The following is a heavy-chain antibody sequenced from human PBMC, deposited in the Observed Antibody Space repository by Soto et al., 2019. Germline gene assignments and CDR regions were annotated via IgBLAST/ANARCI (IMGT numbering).Heavy chain of an antibody. J-gene: IGHJ5*02. D-gene: IGHD2-2*01. Sequence: PGGSLRLCCAASGFTFSSYSMNWVRQAPGKGLEWVSSISSSSRYIYYADSVKGRFTISRDNAKNSLYLQMNSLRAEDTAVYYCAQEHGIVVVPAAIGSISLSWFDPWGQGTLVTVSS. CDR2: ISSSSRYI. CDR3: AQEHGIVVVPAAIGSISLSWFDP. CDR1: GFTFSSYS. V-gene: IGHV3-21*01.